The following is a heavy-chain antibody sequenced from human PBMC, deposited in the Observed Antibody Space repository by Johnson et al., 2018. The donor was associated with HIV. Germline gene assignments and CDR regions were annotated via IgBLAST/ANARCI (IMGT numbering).Heavy chain of an antibody. V-gene: IGHV3-11*04. CDR3: ASRGVVVTAIPKFGAFDI. J-gene: IGHJ3*02. CDR1: GFTFSDYY. CDR2: ISSGDNTI. D-gene: IGHD2-21*02. Sequence: QVQLVESGGGVVRPGGSLRLSCAASGFTFSDYYMSWIRQAPGKGLEWVSYISSGDNTIYYADSVKGRFTISRDNAKNSRYLQMNSLRAEDTAVYYCASRGVVVTAIPKFGAFDIWGQGTMVTVSS.